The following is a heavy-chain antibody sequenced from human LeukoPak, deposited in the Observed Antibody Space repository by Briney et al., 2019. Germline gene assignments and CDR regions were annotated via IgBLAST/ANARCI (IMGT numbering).Heavy chain of an antibody. CDR1: GFMFSSYA. CDR3: ARCQGGSGWPYYFDY. Sequence: ERYLRRSCAASGFMFSSYAMHWVRQAPGKGLEWVAVISYDGSNKYYADSVKGRFTISRDNSKNTLFLQMNSLRAEDTAVYYCARCQGGSGWPYYFDYWGQGTLVTVSS. CDR2: ISYDGSNK. V-gene: IGHV3-30*04. D-gene: IGHD6-19*01. J-gene: IGHJ4*02.